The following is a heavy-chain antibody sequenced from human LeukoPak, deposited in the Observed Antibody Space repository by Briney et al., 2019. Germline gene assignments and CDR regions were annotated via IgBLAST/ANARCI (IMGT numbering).Heavy chain of an antibody. Sequence: SETLSLTCTDPGGSTSSSSRCWSWIRQPPGKGLEWIASINYSGSTYYNPSLKSRVNISVDTSKDQFSLKLGSVTAAVRAVFYCVRYFVYGSGIYYVDYWRRGTLVTASS. CDR2: INYSGST. V-gene: IGHV4-39*01. D-gene: IGHD3-10*01. J-gene: IGHJ4*02. CDR3: VRYFVYGSGIYYVDY. CDR1: GGSTSSSSRC.